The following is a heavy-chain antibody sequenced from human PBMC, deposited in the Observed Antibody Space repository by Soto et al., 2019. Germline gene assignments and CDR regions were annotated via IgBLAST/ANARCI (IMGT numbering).Heavy chain of an antibody. CDR1: GFTVTSYY. Sequence: GVLRLSCAASGFTVTSYYMSWVRQAPGKGLEWVSLIYTGGNTNYADSVKGRFTISRDNSKNTLYLQMNSLRAEDTAVYYCARDYYYGSGNYYRADYYHYGMDVWGQGTTVTVSS. CDR3: ARDYYYGSGNYYRADYYHYGMDV. J-gene: IGHJ6*02. D-gene: IGHD3-10*01. V-gene: IGHV3-53*01. CDR2: IYTGGNT.